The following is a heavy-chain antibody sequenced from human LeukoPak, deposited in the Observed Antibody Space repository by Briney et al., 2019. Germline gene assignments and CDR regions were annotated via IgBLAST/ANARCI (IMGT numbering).Heavy chain of an antibody. Sequence: GRSLRLSCVASGFSFNNYAMNWVRQAPGKGLEWVSLIIGSSGSTFYADSVKGRFTISRDKSKNTLYLQMNSLRAEDTAVYYCAKVAYDSIEIASFDCSGQGSLVTVSS. CDR3: AKVAYDSIEIASFDC. CDR1: GFSFNNYA. CDR2: IIGSSGST. J-gene: IGHJ4*02. D-gene: IGHD5-12*01. V-gene: IGHV3-23*01.